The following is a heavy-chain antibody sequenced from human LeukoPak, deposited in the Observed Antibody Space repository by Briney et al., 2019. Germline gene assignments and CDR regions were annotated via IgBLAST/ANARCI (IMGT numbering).Heavy chain of an antibody. J-gene: IGHJ4*02. V-gene: IGHV4-30-4*01. CDR1: GGSISSGDYY. Sequence: SETLSLTCTVSGGSISSGDYYWSWIRQPPGKGLEWIGYIYYSGSTYYNPSLKSRVTISVDTSKNQFSLKLSSVTAADTAVYYCARARFYYDSSGYLYYFDYWGQGTLVTVSS. CDR2: IYYSGST. D-gene: IGHD3-22*01. CDR3: ARARFYYDSSGYLYYFDY.